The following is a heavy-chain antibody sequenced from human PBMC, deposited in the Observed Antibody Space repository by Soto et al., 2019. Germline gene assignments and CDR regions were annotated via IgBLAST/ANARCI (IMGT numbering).Heavy chain of an antibody. CDR2: IVPILGVP. CDR3: ARDRYAYGSGSTSAY. D-gene: IGHD3-10*01. J-gene: IGHJ4*02. CDR1: GGTFSSYT. V-gene: IGHV1-69*08. Sequence: QVQLVQSGAEVKEPGSSVKVSCKASGGTFSSYTVSWVRQAPGQGLEWMGRIVPILGVPNYAQRFQGRVTITADKGTNTAYMELSSLRSEDTAVYYCARDRYAYGSGSTSAYLGQGTLVTVSS.